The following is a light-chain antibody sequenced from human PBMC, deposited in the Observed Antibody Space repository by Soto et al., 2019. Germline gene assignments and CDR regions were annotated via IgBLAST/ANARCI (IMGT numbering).Light chain of an antibody. Sequence: QAVVTQPRSVSGSPGQSVTISCTGTSSDVGGYNYVSWYQQHPGKAPKLMIYDVSKRPSGVPDHFSGSKSGNTASLTISGLQAEDEADYYCCSYAGSYTWVFGGGTQLTVL. J-gene: IGLJ3*02. CDR2: DVS. CDR3: CSYAGSYTWV. CDR1: SSDVGGYNY. V-gene: IGLV2-11*01.